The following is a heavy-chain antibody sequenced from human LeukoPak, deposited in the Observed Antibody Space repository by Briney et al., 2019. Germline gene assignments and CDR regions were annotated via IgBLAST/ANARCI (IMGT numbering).Heavy chain of an antibody. D-gene: IGHD1-1*01. CDR1: GRTFSSYA. CDR2: ISNGGTNN. J-gene: IGHJ3*02. Sequence: GGSLRLSCVASGRTFSSYAMHWVRRAPGKGLEWVAVISNGGTNNYYADSVKGRFTISRDNSKNTLYLQMNSLRAEDTAVYYCARGVYNDAFDIWGQGTTVTVSS. CDR3: ARGVYNDAFDI. V-gene: IGHV3-30-3*01.